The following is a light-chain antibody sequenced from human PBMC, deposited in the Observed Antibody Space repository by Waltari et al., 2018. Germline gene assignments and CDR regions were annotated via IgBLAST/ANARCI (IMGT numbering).Light chain of an antibody. V-gene: IGLV2-11*01. CDR1: SSDVGGYNY. J-gene: IGLJ2*01. CDR3: CSYAGSYILV. CDR2: DVN. Sequence: QSALTQPRSVSGSPGQSVTISCTGTSSDVGGYNYVSWYQQHPGKAPKLMIYDVNKRPSGVPDRVAGSKSGNTASLTISALQAEDEADFYCCSYAGSYILVFGGGTKLTIL.